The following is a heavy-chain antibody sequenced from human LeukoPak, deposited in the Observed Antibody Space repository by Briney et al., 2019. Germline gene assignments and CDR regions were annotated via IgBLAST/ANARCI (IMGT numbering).Heavy chain of an antibody. CDR3: ARDCSSTSIRESVAFDI. V-gene: IGHV1-2*04. CDR2: INPNSGGT. J-gene: IGHJ3*02. D-gene: IGHD2-2*01. Sequence: ASVKVSCKASGYTITGYYMHWVRQAPGQGLEWMGWINPNSGGTNYAQKFQGWVTMTRDTSISTAYMELSRLRSDDTAVYYCARDCSSTSIRESVAFDIWGQGTMVTVSS. CDR1: GYTITGYY.